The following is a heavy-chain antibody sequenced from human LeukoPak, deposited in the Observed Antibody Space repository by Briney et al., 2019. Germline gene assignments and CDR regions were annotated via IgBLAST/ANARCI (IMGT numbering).Heavy chain of an antibody. CDR3: ARGNIGNTAMVLSFRYFDY. CDR1: GVSISSYY. V-gene: IGHV4-4*07. D-gene: IGHD5-18*01. CDR2: IYNSGST. J-gene: IGHJ4*02. Sequence: PSETLSLTCTVSGVSISSYYWRWIRQPAGKGLEWIGRIYNSGSTKYNPSLKSRVTMSVDTSKDQFSLKLSSVTAADTAVYYCARGNIGNTAMVLSFRYFDYWGQGTLVTASS.